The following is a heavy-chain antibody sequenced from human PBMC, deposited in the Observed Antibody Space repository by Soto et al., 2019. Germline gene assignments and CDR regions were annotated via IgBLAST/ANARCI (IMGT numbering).Heavy chain of an antibody. V-gene: IGHV1-69*04. CDR3: ARDSRPHIYGDYVPYYFDY. J-gene: IGHJ4*02. Sequence: GASVKVSCKASGGTFSSYTISWVRQAPGQGLEWMGRIIPILGIANYAQKFQGRVTITADKSTSIAYMELSSLRSEDTAVYYCARDSRPHIYGDYVPYYFDYWGQGTLVTVSS. D-gene: IGHD4-17*01. CDR2: IIPILGIA. CDR1: GGTFSSYT.